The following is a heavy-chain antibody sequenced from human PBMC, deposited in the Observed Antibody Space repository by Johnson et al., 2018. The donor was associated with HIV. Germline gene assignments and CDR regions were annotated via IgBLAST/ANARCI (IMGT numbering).Heavy chain of an antibody. V-gene: IGHV3-23*04. CDR2: IGGSGGRT. J-gene: IGHJ3*02. Sequence: MQLVESGGGLMQPGGSLRLSCVASGFTVSNNFMSWVRQAPGKGLEWVSDIGGSGGRTYYADSVKGRFTISRDNSKNTVYLQMKSLRAEDTAAYYCAKGAYYYDSSGYHYDVPRGAFDIWGQGTMVTVSS. CDR1: GFTVSNNF. D-gene: IGHD3-22*01. CDR3: AKGAYYYDSSGYHYDVPRGAFDI.